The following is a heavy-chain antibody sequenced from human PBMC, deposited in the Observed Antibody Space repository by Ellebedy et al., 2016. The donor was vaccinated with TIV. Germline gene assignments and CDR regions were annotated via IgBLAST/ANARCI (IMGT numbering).Heavy chain of an antibody. CDR3: ARDHCAGDCYPPDY. CDR1: GYTFITYG. V-gene: IGHV1-18*04. J-gene: IGHJ4*02. Sequence: AASVKVSCKASGYTFITYGISWVRQAPGQGLEWMGRISTYNGDTDYAQKFQGRVTMTTDTSTSTAYMELRSLRSDDTALYYCARDHCAGDCYPPDYWGQGSLVTVSS. CDR2: ISTYNGDT. D-gene: IGHD2-21*02.